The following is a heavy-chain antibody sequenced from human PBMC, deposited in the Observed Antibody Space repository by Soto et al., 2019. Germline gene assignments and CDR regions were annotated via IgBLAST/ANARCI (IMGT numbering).Heavy chain of an antibody. Sequence: GGSLRLSCAASGLTFSNVWMTWVRQAPGKGLEWVGRIKSKSDGETADVAAPVKARFTISRDDSKDTVFLEMNSLKNEDTALYYCAITAMINRDSSTSFDYWGRGPQVTVSS. D-gene: IGHD5-18*01. J-gene: IGHJ4*02. CDR2: IKSKSDGETA. V-gene: IGHV3-15*01. CDR3: AITAMINRDSSTSFDY. CDR1: GLTFSNVW.